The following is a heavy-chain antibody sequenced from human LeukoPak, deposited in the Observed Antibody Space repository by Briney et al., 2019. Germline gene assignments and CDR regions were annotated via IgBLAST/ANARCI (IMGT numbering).Heavy chain of an antibody. Sequence: GGSLRLSCAASGFTFSSYGMHWVRQAPGKGLEWVAFIRYDGSNKYYADSVKGRFTISRDNSKNTLYLQMNSLRAEGTAVYYCARDRNNDWYFDLWGRGTLVTVSS. CDR3: ARDRNNDWYFDL. D-gene: IGHD1-14*01. V-gene: IGHV3-30*02. J-gene: IGHJ2*01. CDR1: GFTFSSYG. CDR2: IRYDGSNK.